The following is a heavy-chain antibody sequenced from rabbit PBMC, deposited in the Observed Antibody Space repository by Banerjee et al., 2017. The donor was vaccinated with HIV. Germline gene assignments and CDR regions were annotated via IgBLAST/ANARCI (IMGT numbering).Heavy chain of an antibody. Sequence: QSLEESGGDLVKPGASLTLTCTASGFSLSTNYWICWVRQAPGKGLEWIACIYGGSSGSTYYVNWAKGRFTISKTSSTTVTLQMTSLTVADTATYFCARDTGSSFSSYGMDLWGPGTLVTVS. V-gene: IGHV1S40*01. CDR2: IYGGSSGST. J-gene: IGHJ6*01. D-gene: IGHD8-1*01. CDR1: GFSLSTNYW. CDR3: ARDTGSSFSSYGMDL.